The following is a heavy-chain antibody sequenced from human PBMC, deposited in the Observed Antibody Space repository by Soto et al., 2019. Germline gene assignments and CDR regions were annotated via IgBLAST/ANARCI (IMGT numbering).Heavy chain of an antibody. Sequence: ASVKGCCKASGYTVTSYAMDWVRQAPGQRLEWMGWINAGNGNTKYSQKFQGRVTITRDTSASTAYMELSSLRSEDTAVYDCARGDPPGDYDSSGDKSSSFDYWGQGTLVTVSS. V-gene: IGHV1-3*01. D-gene: IGHD3-22*01. CDR2: INAGNGNT. CDR3: ARGDPPGDYDSSGDKSSSFDY. CDR1: GYTVTSYA. J-gene: IGHJ4*02.